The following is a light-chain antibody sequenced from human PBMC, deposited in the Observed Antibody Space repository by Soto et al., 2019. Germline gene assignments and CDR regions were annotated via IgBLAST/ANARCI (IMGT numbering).Light chain of an antibody. CDR1: RSDIGSYNY. Sequence: QSVLTQPASVSGSPGQSITISCSGTRSDIGSYNYVAWYQQFPGKTPKILIYGVSNRPSGVYSRFSGSKSGNTASLTISGLQAEDDVDYYCISYTGICTSCVFGSGTKVTVL. CDR3: ISYTGICTSCV. J-gene: IGLJ1*01. CDR2: GVS. V-gene: IGLV2-14*01.